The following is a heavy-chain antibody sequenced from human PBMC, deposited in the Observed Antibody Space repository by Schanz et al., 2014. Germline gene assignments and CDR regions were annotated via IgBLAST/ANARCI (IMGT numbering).Heavy chain of an antibody. CDR3: ARGGFFDSTSFDS. CDR1: GYTFTTYY. V-gene: IGHV1-46*03. J-gene: IGHJ4*02. CDR2: INPSSGTT. Sequence: QVQLVQSGGEVKKPGASVKVSCEASGYTFTTYYIHWVRQAPGQGLEWMGKINPSSGTTRIAQNFQGRLTVTRDTSTSTVNMELSILRSEGTAVYYCARGGFFDSTSFDSWGQGTRVTVSS. D-gene: IGHD2-2*01.